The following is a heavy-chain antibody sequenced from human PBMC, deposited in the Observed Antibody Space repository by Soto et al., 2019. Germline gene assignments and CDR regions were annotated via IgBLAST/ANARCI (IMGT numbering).Heavy chain of an antibody. Sequence: GGSLRLSCAASGFNFGFFGMHWVRQAPGKGLEWVAFISGDGINTQYADSVRGRFTLSRDYSRKTMYLQMDSLRDEDTALYYCARGNLSFDFDSWGLGTLVPVSS. CDR2: ISGDGINT. J-gene: IGHJ4*02. V-gene: IGHV3-30*03. CDR1: GFNFGFFG. CDR3: ARGNLSFDFDS. D-gene: IGHD1-26*01.